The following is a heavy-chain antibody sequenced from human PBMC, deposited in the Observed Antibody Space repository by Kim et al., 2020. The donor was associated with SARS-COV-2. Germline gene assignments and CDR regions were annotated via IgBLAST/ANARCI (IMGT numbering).Heavy chain of an antibody. Sequence: NYYPASVKGRFTISRDNSKNTLYLQMNSLRAEDTAVYYCAREAIQLVLDYWGQGTLVTVSS. CDR3: AREAIQLVLDY. D-gene: IGHD6-13*01. J-gene: IGHJ4*02. CDR2: N. V-gene: IGHV3-30*01.